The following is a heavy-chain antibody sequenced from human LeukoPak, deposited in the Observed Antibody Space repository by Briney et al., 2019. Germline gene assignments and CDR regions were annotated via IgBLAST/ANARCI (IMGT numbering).Heavy chain of an antibody. CDR1: GFSFSSYG. CDR3: AKEGYSGYGFFDY. J-gene: IGHJ4*02. CDR2: IRSDGCNK. V-gene: IGHV3-30*02. D-gene: IGHD5-12*01. Sequence: GGCLRLSCAASGFSFSSYGMHWVRQAPGKGLEWVAFIRSDGCNKYYADSVKGRFTISRDNSKNTLYLQMNSLRAEDTAVYYCAKEGYSGYGFFDYWGQGTLVTVSS.